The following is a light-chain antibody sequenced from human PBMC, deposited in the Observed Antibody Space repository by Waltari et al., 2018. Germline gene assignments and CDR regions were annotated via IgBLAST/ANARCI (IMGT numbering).Light chain of an antibody. CDR3: QQYDNLPSFT. J-gene: IGKJ3*01. V-gene: IGKV1-33*01. CDR2: DAS. CDR1: QDINNY. Sequence: DIQMTQSPSSLSASVGDRVTITCQASQDINNYLNWYQQKPGKAPKLLIYDASNLETGVPSRFSGSGSGTDFTFTISSLQPEDIATYYCQQYDNLPSFTFGPGTKVDIK.